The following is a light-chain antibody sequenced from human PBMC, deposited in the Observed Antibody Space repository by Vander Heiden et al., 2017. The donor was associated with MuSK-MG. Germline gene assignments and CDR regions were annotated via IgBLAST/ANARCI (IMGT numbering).Light chain of an antibody. CDR2: GNS. Sequence: QSVPTQPHPVPGAPGQRATISSTGSSTNIGAGYDVHWYQQHPGTAPKLLIYGNSNRPAGVPDRFSGTKSGTAASMAITELQAEDDADYYCQSYDNSLSGSVFGGGTKLTVL. V-gene: IGLV1-40*01. CDR3: QSYDNSLSGSV. J-gene: IGLJ2*01. CDR1: STNIGAGYD.